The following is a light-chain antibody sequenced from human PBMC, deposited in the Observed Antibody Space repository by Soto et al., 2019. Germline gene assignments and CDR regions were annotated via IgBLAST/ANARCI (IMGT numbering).Light chain of an antibody. V-gene: IGKV3-15*01. CDR3: QDYSTCPPP. CDR1: QSVRSD. J-gene: IGKJ1*01. CDR2: GAS. Sequence: EIVMTQSPATLSMSPGERATLSCRASQSVRSDFAWYQQKPGQAPRLLIYGASPRANGIPARFRASGSGTEFTRTISSLQSEVFSVDYCQDYSTCPPPFAHGTKSDI.